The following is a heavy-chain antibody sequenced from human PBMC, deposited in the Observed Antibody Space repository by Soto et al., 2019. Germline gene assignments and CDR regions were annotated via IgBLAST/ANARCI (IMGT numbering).Heavy chain of an antibody. J-gene: IGHJ4*01. CDR2: FDPEDGET. V-gene: IGHV1-24*01. Sequence: ASVKVSCKVSGYTLTELSMHWVRQAPGKGLEWMGGFDPEDGETIYAQKFQGRVTMTEDTSTDTAYMELISLRSDDTALYYCTRSLFMAAPNTEPFDRWGHGTLVTVSS. CDR3: TRSLFMAAPNTEPFDR. CDR1: GYTLTELS. D-gene: IGHD6-13*01.